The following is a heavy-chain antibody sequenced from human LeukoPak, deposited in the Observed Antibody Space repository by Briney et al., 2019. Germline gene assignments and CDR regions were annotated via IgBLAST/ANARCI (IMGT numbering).Heavy chain of an antibody. D-gene: IGHD1-1*01. CDR2: SYDSWRM. V-gene: IGHV4-4*08. Sequence: SETLSLTCTVSGDSISRESWSWIRQAPEKGLECIGYSYDSWRMNYNPSLQSRVTISLDTSKNRLSLQLNSVTAADTAVYYCARRIQLWSYWHFDLWGRGTLVTVTS. CDR3: ARRIQLWSYWHFDL. J-gene: IGHJ2*01. CDR1: GDSISRES.